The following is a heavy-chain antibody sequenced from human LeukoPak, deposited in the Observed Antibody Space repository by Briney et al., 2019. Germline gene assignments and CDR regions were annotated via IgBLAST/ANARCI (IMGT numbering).Heavy chain of an antibody. J-gene: IGHJ3*02. CDR3: ASPLVIPDALDI. V-gene: IGHV3-43*02. CDR1: GFTFDDYA. D-gene: IGHD3-9*01. CDR2: ISGDGGST. Sequence: PGGSLRLSCAVSGFTFDDYAMHWVRQAPGKGLEWVSVISGDGGSTYYADSVKGRFTISRDNSKNSLYLQMDSLRTEDSALYYSASPLVIPDALDIWGQGTMVTVSS.